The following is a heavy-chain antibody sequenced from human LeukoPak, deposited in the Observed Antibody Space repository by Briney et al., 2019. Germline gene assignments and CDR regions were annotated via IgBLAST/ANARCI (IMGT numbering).Heavy chain of an antibody. CDR2: INPNSGNT. D-gene: IGHD1-26*01. Sequence: ASVKVSCKASGYTFTRYYIHWVRQAPGQGLEWMGMINPNSGNTSYAQKFQGRVTMTRDMSSTTVYMELSSLRSEDTAIYYCARSTGRGTSGRYYWYFDLWGRGTLVTVSS. CDR1: GYTFTRYY. CDR3: ARSTGRGTSGRYYWYFDL. V-gene: IGHV1-46*01. J-gene: IGHJ2*01.